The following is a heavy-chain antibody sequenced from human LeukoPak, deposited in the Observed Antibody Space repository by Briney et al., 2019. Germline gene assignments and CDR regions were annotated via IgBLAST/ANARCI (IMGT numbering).Heavy chain of an antibody. V-gene: IGHV1-46*01. CDR2: INPSGGST. CDR1: GYTFTSYY. D-gene: IGHD6-19*01. Sequence: ASVKVSCKASGYTFTSYYMHWVRQAPGQGLEWMGIINPSGGSTSYAQKFQGRVTMTRDTSTSTVYMELSSLRSEDTAVYYCARQIAVAGTHYYYGVDVWGQGTTVTVSS. CDR3: ARQIAVAGTHYYYGVDV. J-gene: IGHJ6*02.